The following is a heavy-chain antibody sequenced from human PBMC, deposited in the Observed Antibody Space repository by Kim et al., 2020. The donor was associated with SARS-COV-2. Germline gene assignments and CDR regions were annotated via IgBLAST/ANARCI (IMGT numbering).Heavy chain of an antibody. CDR2: INPSGGST. J-gene: IGHJ4*02. D-gene: IGHD2-2*01. V-gene: IGHV1-46*01. CDR1: GYTFTSYY. CDR3: ARGPLSIVVVPAAKKRFDY. Sequence: ASVKVSCKASGYTFTSYYMHWVRQAPGQGLEWMGIINPSGGSTSYAQKFQGRVTMTRDTSTSTVYMELSSLRSEDTAVYYCARGPLSIVVVPAAKKRFDYWGQGTLVTVSS.